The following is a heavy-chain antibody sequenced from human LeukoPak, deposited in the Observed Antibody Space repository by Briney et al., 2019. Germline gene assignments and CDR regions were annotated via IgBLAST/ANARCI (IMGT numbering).Heavy chain of an antibody. Sequence: PSETLSLTCTVSGGSISGSSYYWGWIRQPPGKGLEWIGSIYYSGSTYYNPSLKSRVTISVDTSKNQFSLKLSSVTAADTAVYYCAREGNIPSSSADYWGQGTLVTVSS. CDR1: GGSISGSSYY. CDR3: AREGNIPSSSADY. J-gene: IGHJ4*02. V-gene: IGHV4-39*07. CDR2: IYYSGST. D-gene: IGHD6-6*01.